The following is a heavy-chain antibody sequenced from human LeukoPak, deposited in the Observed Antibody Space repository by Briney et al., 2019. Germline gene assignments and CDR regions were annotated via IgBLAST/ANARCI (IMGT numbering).Heavy chain of an antibody. V-gene: IGHV3-23*01. D-gene: IGHD3-3*01. J-gene: IGHJ5*02. CDR1: GLSFSSYA. CDR2: ITGSGGNS. Sequence: PGGSLRLSCAPSGLSFSSYAMSWVRQAPGNGMDWVSAITGSGGNSYYAHAVKGRFSISRDNSKNTLYLQMNSLRAEDTAVYYCAKDFWGGYYPTGLNWFDPWGQGTLVTVSS. CDR3: AKDFWGGYYPTGLNWFDP.